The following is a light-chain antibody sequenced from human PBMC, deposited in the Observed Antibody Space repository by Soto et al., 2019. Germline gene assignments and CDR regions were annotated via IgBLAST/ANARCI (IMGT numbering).Light chain of an antibody. Sequence: EIVLTQSPGTLSLSPGERATLSCRASQSVTSSYLAWYQQKPGQAPRLLMYAASSRATGIPDRFSGSGSGTDFTLTISRLEAEDFAVYYCQQSSSSPITFGQGTRLET. J-gene: IGKJ5*01. CDR1: QSVTSSY. CDR2: AAS. V-gene: IGKV3-20*01. CDR3: QQSSSSPIT.